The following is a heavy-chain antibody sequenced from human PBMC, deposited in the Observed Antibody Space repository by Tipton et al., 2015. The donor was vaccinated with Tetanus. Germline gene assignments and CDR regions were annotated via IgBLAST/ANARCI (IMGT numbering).Heavy chain of an antibody. CDR2: IYYSGST. V-gene: IGHV4-31*02. Sequence: LRLSCTVSGGSISSGAYYWSWIRQHPGKGLEWIGYIYYSGSTFYNPSLKSRVTVSVDTSKNQFSLKLSSVTAADPAVFYCAEPQPIGGSFDLWAVAPCSLSPQ. CDR1: GGSISSGAYY. D-gene: IGHD1-14*01. CDR3: AEPQPIGGSFDL. J-gene: IGHJ2*01.